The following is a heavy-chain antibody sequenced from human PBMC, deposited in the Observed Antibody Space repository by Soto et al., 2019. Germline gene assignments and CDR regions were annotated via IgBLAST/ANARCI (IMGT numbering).Heavy chain of an antibody. CDR3: ASVLGIAAAGSGDY. J-gene: IGHJ4*02. Sequence: QVQLQESGPGLVKPSETLSLTCTVSGGSVSSGSYYWSWIRQPPGKGLEWIGYIYYSGSTNYNPSLKSRVTISVDTSKNRFSLKLSSVTAADTAVYYCASVLGIAAAGSGDYWGQGTLVTVSS. CDR2: IYYSGST. CDR1: GGSVSSGSYY. D-gene: IGHD6-13*01. V-gene: IGHV4-61*01.